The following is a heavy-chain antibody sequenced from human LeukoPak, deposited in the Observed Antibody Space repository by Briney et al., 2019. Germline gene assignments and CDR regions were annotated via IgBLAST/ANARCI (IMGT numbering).Heavy chain of an antibody. J-gene: IGHJ4*02. CDR3: LRGDRRDY. CDR1: GFTFNTYS. V-gene: IGHV3-21*06. CDR2: IYSSGGYM. Sequence: GGSLRLSCEASGFTFNTYSMNWARQAPGKGLEWVSSIYSSGGYMFYADSVKGRFIISRDNAKDSLYPQMNSLRVEDTAVYYCLRGDRRDYWGQGTLVTVSS.